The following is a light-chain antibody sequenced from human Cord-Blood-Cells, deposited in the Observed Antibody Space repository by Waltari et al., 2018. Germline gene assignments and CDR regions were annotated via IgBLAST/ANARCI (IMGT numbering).Light chain of an antibody. CDR1: GSNVGGYNY. J-gene: IGLJ2*01. CDR2: DVS. CDR3: CSYAGSYTVV. V-gene: IGLV2-11*01. Sequence: QSALTQPRPVSGSPGQSVPIPCPETGSNVGGYNYFSWYQQHPGKAPKLMIYDVSKRPSGVPDRFSGSKSGNTASLTISGLQAEDEADYYCCSYAGSYTVVFGGGTKLTVL.